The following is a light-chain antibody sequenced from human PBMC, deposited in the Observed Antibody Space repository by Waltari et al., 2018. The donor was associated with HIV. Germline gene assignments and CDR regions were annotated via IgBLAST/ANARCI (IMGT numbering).Light chain of an antibody. CDR1: QSVNSN. Sequence: EILMTQSPATLSVSPGERATLSCRASQSVNSNLAWYQQTPGQTPRPLIYGTSTRATDIPARFSGSGSGTEFTLTISSLQSEDFAVYYCHHYNNWRETFGQGTKVEIK. CDR2: GTS. J-gene: IGKJ1*01. V-gene: IGKV3-15*01. CDR3: HHYNNWRET.